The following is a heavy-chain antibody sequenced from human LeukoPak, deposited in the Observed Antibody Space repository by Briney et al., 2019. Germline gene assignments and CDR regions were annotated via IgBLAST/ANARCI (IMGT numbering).Heavy chain of an antibody. CDR1: GGSISSYY. V-gene: IGHV4-4*07. CDR3: ARGRLIVVVPAAPRVNWFDP. CDR2: IYTSGST. J-gene: IGHJ5*02. D-gene: IGHD2-2*01. Sequence: SETLSLTCTVSGGSISSYYWSWIRQPAGKGLEWIGRIYTSGSTNYNPSLKSRVTISVDTSKNQFSLKLSSVTAADTAVYYCARGRLIVVVPAAPRVNWFDPWGQGTLVTVSS.